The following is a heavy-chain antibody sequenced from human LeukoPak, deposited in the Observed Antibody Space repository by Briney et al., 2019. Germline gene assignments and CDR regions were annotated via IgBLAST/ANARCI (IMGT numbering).Heavy chain of an antibody. Sequence: SVKVSCKASGGTFSSYAISWVRQAPGQGLEWMGGIIPIFGTANYAQKFQGRVTITTDESTSTAYMELSSRRSEDTAVYYCARGDLEVKALDYWGQGTLVTVSS. J-gene: IGHJ4*02. D-gene: IGHD4-23*01. CDR3: ARGDLEVKALDY. CDR2: IIPIFGTA. V-gene: IGHV1-69*05. CDR1: GGTFSSYA.